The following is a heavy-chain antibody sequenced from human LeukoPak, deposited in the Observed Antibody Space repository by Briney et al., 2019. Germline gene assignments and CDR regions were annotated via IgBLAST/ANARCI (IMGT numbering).Heavy chain of an antibody. CDR2: IYCSGST. J-gene: IGHJ3*02. V-gene: IGHV4-30-4*01. D-gene: IGHD3-22*01. Sequence: SQTLSLTCTVSGGSISSGDYYWSWIRQPPGKGLEWIGYIYCSGSTYYNPSLKSRVTISVDTSKNQFSLKLSSVTAADTAVYYCARFHYYYDSSGYPISALDAFDIWGQGTMVTVSS. CDR1: GGSISSGDYY. CDR3: ARFHYYYDSSGYPISALDAFDI.